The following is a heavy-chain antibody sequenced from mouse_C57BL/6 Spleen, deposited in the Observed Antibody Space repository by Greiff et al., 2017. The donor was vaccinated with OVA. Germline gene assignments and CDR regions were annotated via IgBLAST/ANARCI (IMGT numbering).Heavy chain of an antibody. CDR3: ARGDYDSSTLYYFDY. Sequence: QVHVKQSGPELVKPGASVKISCKASGYAFSSSWMNWVKQRPGKGLEWIGRIYPGDGDTNYNGKFKGKATLTADKSSSTAYMQLSSLTSEDSSVYFCARGDYDSSTLYYFDYWGQGTTLTVSS. CDR1: GYAFSSSW. J-gene: IGHJ2*01. CDR2: IYPGDGDT. V-gene: IGHV1-82*01. D-gene: IGHD2-4*01.